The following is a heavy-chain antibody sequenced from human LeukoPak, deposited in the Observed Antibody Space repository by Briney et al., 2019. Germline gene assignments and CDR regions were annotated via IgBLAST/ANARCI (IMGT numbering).Heavy chain of an antibody. CDR2: IKQDGSEK. V-gene: IGHV3-7*01. D-gene: IGHD2-2*01. J-gene: IGHJ4*02. Sequence: PGGSLRLSCAASGFTFSSYWMSWVRQAPGKGLEWVANIKQDGSEKYYVDSVKGRFSISRDNAKNSLFLQMNSLRAEDTAVFYCARVTKLAYCSSISCYEAFDYWGQGTLVTVSS. CDR1: GFTFSSYW. CDR3: ARVTKLAYCSSISCYEAFDY.